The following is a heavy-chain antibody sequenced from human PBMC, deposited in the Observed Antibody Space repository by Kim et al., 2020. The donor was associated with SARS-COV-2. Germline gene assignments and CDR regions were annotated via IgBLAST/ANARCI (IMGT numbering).Heavy chain of an antibody. CDR2: ISYDGSNK. V-gene: IGHV3-30-3*01. Sequence: GGSLRLSCAASGFTFSSYAMHWVRQAPGKGLEWVAVISYDGSNKYYADSVKGRFTISRDNSKNTLYLQMNSLRAEDTAVYYCARVGRYDILTGYYAWGQGTLVTVSS. D-gene: IGHD3-9*01. CDR3: ARVGRYDILTGYYA. CDR1: GFTFSSYA. J-gene: IGHJ5*02.